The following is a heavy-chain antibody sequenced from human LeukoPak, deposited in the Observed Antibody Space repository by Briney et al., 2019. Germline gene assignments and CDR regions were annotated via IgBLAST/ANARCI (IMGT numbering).Heavy chain of an antibody. J-gene: IGHJ3*02. V-gene: IGHV1-69*13. CDR1: GGTFSSYA. CDR3: ALRFLELKPVVGAFDI. Sequence: SVKVSCKASGGTFSSYAISWVRQAPGQGLEWMGGIIPIFGTANYAQKFQGRVTISADESTSTAYMELSSLRSEDTAVYYCALRFLELKPVVGAFDIWGQGTMVTVSS. D-gene: IGHD3-3*01. CDR2: IIPIFGTA.